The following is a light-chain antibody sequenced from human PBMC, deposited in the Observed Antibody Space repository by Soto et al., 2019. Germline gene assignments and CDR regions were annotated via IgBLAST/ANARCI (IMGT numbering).Light chain of an antibody. J-gene: IGLJ2*01. CDR2: DVT. V-gene: IGLV2-18*01. CDR1: NSDVGSYNR. Sequence: QSALTQPPSVSGSPGQSVTISCTGTNSDVGSYNRVSWYQQPPGTAPKLMIYDVTNRPSGVPDRFSGSKSGNTASLTISGLQAEDEADYYCCLYTSSSTWVFGGGTKLTVL. CDR3: CLYTSSSTWV.